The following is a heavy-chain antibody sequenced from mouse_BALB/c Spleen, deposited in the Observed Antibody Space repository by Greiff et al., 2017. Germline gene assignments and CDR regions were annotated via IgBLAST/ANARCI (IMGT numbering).Heavy chain of an antibody. J-gene: IGHJ3*01. D-gene: IGHD1-1*01. CDR3: ARDRYYGSSFAWFAY. CDR2: ISDGGSYT. V-gene: IGHV5-4*02. Sequence: EVMLVESGGGLVKPGGSLKLSCAASGFTFSDYYMYWVRQTPEKRLEWVATISDGGSYTYYPDSVKGRFTISRDNAKNNLYLQMSSLKSEDTAMYYCARDRYYGSSFAWFAYWGQGTLVTVSA. CDR1: GFTFSDYY.